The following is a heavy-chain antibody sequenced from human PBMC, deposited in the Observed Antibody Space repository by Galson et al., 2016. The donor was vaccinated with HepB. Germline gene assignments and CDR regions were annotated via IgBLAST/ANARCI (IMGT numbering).Heavy chain of an antibody. CDR3: AKDSPYSSGWSTY. V-gene: IGHV3-23*01. D-gene: IGHD6-19*01. Sequence: SLRLSCADSGFTFSNYAMSWVRQAPGKGLEWVSSINIGGDSTYYADSVKGRFTISRDNSKNTVYLQMNSLRAEDTALYYCAKDSPYSSGWSTYWGQGTLVTVSS. J-gene: IGHJ4*02. CDR1: GFTFSNYA. CDR2: INIGGDST.